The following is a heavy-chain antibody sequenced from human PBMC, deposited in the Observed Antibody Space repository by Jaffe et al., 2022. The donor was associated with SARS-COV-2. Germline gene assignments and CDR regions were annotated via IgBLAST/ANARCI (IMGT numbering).Heavy chain of an antibody. CDR2: INHSGST. CDR1: GGSFSGYY. V-gene: IGHV4-34*01. D-gene: IGHD3-22*01. CDR3: ARGRRRTYYYDSSGYNP. J-gene: IGHJ5*02. Sequence: QVQLQQWGAGLLKPSETLSLTCAVYGGSFSGYYWSWIRQPPGKGLEWIGEINHSGSTNYNPSLKSRVTISVDTSKNQFSLKLSSVTAADTAVYYCARGRRRTYYYDSSGYNPWGQGTLVTVSS.